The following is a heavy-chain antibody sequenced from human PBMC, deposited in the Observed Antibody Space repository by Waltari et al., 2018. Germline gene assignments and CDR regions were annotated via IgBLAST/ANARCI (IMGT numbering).Heavy chain of an antibody. CDR2: IYHSGST. V-gene: IGHV4-4*02. CDR1: GGSISSRNW. CDR3: ARAPSAGIAVAGSPGWFDP. D-gene: IGHD6-19*01. J-gene: IGHJ5*02. Sequence: QVQLQESGPGLVKPSGTLSLTCAVSGGSISSRNWWSWVRQPPGQGLEWIGEIYHSGSTNYNPSLKSRVTISVDKSKNQFSLKLSSVTAADTAVYYCARAPSAGIAVAGSPGWFDPWGQGTLVTVSS.